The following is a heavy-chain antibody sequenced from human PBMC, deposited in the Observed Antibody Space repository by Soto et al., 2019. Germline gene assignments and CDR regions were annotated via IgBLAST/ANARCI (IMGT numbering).Heavy chain of an antibody. D-gene: IGHD2-15*01. J-gene: IGHJ6*03. CDR2: MNPNSGNT. CDR3: ARGSYCSGGSCRRARYYYYYMDV. Sequence: ASVKVSCKASGHTFTSYDINWVRQATGQGLEWMGWMNPNSGNTGYAQKFQGRVTMTRNTSISTAYMELSSLRSEDTAVYYCARGSYCSGGSCRRARYYYYYMDVWGKGTTVTVSS. CDR1: GHTFTSYD. V-gene: IGHV1-8*01.